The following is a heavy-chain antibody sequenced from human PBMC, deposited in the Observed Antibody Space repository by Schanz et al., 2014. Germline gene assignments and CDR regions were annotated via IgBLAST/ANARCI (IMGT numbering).Heavy chain of an antibody. J-gene: IGHJ3*02. Sequence: VQLVESGGVVVQPGGSLRLSCAASGFTFSDYYMTWIRQAPGKGLEWVSDISDSGDSTHYADSVKGRFTISRDNAKNSLYLQMNSLRVEDTAVYYCAGAVATIRADSFDIWGQGTMVAVSS. V-gene: IGHV3-11*01. CDR1: GFTFSDYY. CDR3: AGAVATIRADSFDI. CDR2: ISDSGDST. D-gene: IGHD5-12*01.